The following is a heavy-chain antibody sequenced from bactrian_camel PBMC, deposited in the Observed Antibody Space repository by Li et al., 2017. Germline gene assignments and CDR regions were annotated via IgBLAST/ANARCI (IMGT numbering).Heavy chain of an antibody. CDR1: GATRR. CDR3: AADQLYGTCRDVLDFPA. Sequence: VQLVESGGDSVQAGGSLRLSCAASGATRRMAWFRQAPGKEREGVASIVTGSLSLGRSYADSVKDRFTIARDKAKDLVYLQMNGLQPEDTGVYYCAADQLYGTCRDVLDFPARGQGTQVTVS. J-gene: IGHJ4*01. V-gene: IGHV3S66*01. CDR2: IVTGSLSLGR. D-gene: IGHD6*01.